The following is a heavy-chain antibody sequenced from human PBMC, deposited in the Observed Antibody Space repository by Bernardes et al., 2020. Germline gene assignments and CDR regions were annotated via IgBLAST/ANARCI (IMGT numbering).Heavy chain of an antibody. D-gene: IGHD2-15*01. J-gene: IGHJ4*02. CDR3: AKDQVSLHSGNYCDY. Sequence: GGSLRLSCAASGFTFNNYAMTWVRQAPGKGLEWVSAISGCGGSTYYADSVKGHFTISRDNSKNTLYLQMNSLRAEDTAVYYCAKDQVSLHSGNYCDYWGQGTLVTVSS. CDR1: GFTFNNYA. CDR2: ISGCGGST. V-gene: IGHV3-23*01.